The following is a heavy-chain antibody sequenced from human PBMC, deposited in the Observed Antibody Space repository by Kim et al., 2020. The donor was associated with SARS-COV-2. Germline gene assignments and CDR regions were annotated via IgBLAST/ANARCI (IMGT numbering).Heavy chain of an antibody. Sequence: VKARLTHSRDNPKNTLYLQMNSLRAEDTAVYYCAKELAKAVAGTRYYFDYWGKGTLVTVSS. J-gene: IGHJ4*02. CDR3: AKELAKAVAGTRYYFDY. D-gene: IGHD6-19*01. V-gene: IGHV3-33*06.